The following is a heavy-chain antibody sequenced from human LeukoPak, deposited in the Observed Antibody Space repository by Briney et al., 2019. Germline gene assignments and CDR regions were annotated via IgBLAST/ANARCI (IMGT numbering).Heavy chain of an antibody. J-gene: IGHJ4*02. CDR2: ISGSGGST. CDR3: AKTSSTRFGTYYFDY. V-gene: IGHV3-23*01. CDR1: GFTFSSYA. D-gene: IGHD3-10*01. Sequence: PGGSLRLSCAASGFTFSSYAMHWVRQAPGKGLEWVSAISGSGGSTYYADSVKGRFTISRDNSKNTLYLQMNSLRAEDTAVYYCAKTSSTRFGTYYFDYWGQGTLVTVSS.